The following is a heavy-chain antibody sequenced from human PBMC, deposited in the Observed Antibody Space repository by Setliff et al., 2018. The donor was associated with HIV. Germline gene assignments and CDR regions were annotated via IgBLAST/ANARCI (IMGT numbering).Heavy chain of an antibody. CDR1: GYNFATYY. V-gene: IGHV5-51*01. J-gene: IGHJ4*02. CDR2: VYPDDSDS. Sequence: PGESLKISCKTSGYNFATYYITWVRQMPGKGLEWMGIVYPDDSDSRYSPSFQGQVTISADKSVSTAYLQWSSLKASDTAMYYCARQAVDCSGGTCYSTSAFDYWGQGTLVTVSS. D-gene: IGHD2-15*01. CDR3: ARQAVDCSGGTCYSTSAFDY.